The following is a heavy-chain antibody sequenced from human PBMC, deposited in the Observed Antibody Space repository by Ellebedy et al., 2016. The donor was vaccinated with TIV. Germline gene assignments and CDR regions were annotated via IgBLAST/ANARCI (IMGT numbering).Heavy chain of an antibody. D-gene: IGHD1-1*01. J-gene: IGHJ4*02. CDR2: IKEDGSER. V-gene: IGHV3-7*01. CDR3: ARDLTYNWNDGSLDY. Sequence: GGSLRLXCAASGFTFSSYWMSWVRQAPGKGLEWVANIKEDGSERHYVDSLKGRFTISRDNDKNSLYLHMNTLRAEDTAIYYCARDLTYNWNDGSLDYWGQGTLVTVSA. CDR1: GFTFSSYW.